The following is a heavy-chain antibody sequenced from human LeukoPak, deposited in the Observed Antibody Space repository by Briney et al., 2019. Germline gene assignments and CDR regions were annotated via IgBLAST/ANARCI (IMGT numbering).Heavy chain of an antibody. V-gene: IGHV3-53*01. Sequence: PGGSLRLSCAASGFTVSSNYMSWVRQAPGKGLEWVSVIYSGGSTYDADSVKGRFTISRDNSKNTLYLQMNSLRAEDTAVYYCARAVVYDYVWGSYRYKDYYYYMDVWGKGTTVTVSS. CDR1: GFTVSSNY. D-gene: IGHD3-16*02. J-gene: IGHJ6*03. CDR2: IYSGGST. CDR3: ARAVVYDYVWGSYRYKDYYYYMDV.